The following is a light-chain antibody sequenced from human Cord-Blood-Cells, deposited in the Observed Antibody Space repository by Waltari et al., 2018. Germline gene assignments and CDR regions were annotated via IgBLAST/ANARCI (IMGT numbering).Light chain of an antibody. CDR1: KDISNY. Sequence: DIQMTQSPSSLSASVGDRVTITCQASKDISNYLNWYQQKPGKDPKLLIYDASNLETGVPSRFSGSGSGTDFTFTISSLQPEDIATYHCQQYDNLPLTFGGGTKVEIK. CDR2: DAS. V-gene: IGKV1-33*01. CDR3: QQYDNLPLT. J-gene: IGKJ4*01.